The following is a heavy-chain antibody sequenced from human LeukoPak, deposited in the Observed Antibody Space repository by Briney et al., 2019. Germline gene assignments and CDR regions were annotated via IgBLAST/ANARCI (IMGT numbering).Heavy chain of an antibody. D-gene: IGHD1-26*01. CDR1: GYSFIRHH. Sequence: RRASVTVSCKAFGYSFIRHHIHWVRQAPGQGLGWMGVLKLYDGSIRNAQKFQSRVTMTSDTSTSTVYMELSSLRSEDTAMYFCARDGGSFSYNMDVWSQGTTVTVSS. CDR3: ARDGGSFSYNMDV. CDR2: LKLYDGSI. V-gene: IGHV1-46*01. J-gene: IGHJ6*02.